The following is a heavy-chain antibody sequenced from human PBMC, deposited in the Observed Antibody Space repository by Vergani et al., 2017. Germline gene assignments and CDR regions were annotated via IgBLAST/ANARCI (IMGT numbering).Heavy chain of an antibody. Sequence: EVQLVESGGGLVQPGGSLRLSCAASGFTFNNYEMNWVRQAPGKGLEWVSYISSSAYTIYYADSVRGRFTISRDNAKNSLYLQMNSLRAEDTAVYYCARRGELERHFDYWGQGTLVTVSS. CDR3: ARRGELERHFDY. CDR1: GFTFNNYE. J-gene: IGHJ4*02. D-gene: IGHD1-1*01. V-gene: IGHV3-48*03. CDR2: ISSSAYTI.